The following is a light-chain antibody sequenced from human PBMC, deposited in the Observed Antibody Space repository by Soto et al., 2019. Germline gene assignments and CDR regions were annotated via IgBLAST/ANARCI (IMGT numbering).Light chain of an antibody. CDR3: SSYTGNNNVL. CDR2: DFT. CDR1: SSDVGDFTY. Sequence: QSVLTQPPSESGSPGQSVTISCTGTSSDVGDFTYVSWHQQHPGKAPKLLLYDFTKRPSGVPDRFSGSKSGNTASLTVSGLQTEDEADYYCSSYTGNNNVLFGAGTKLTVL. V-gene: IGLV2-8*01. J-gene: IGLJ2*01.